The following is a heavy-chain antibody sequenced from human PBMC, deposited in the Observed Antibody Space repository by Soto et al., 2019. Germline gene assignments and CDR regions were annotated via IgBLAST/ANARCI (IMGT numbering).Heavy chain of an antibody. CDR3: ARISRLHYPGHFDF. CDR1: GGSISRGDSY. D-gene: IGHD6-6*01. Sequence: PSETLSLTCTVSGGSISRGDSYWSWIRQHPGGGLEWIGYIYSSGSTSYNPSLRSRVAISVDTSDNQFSLNLNSVTAADTAVYYCARISRLHYPGHFDFWGRGILVTVSS. J-gene: IGHJ4*02. V-gene: IGHV4-31*03. CDR2: IYSSGST.